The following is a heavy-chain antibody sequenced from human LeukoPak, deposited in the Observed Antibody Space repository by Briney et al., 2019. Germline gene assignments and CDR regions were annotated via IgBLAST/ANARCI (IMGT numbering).Heavy chain of an antibody. J-gene: IGHJ4*02. CDR3: SRERREYYASGAYAYPFEY. V-gene: IGHV3-21*01. Sequence: PGGSLRLSCAASGFTFSTYSMNWVRQAPGKGLEWVSSISSNNRYIYYADSVKGRFTISRDNAKNSLYLQMNSLRAEDTAMYYCSRERREYYASGAYAYPFEYWGQGTRVAVSS. CDR1: GFTFSTYS. CDR2: ISSNNRYI. D-gene: IGHD3-10*01.